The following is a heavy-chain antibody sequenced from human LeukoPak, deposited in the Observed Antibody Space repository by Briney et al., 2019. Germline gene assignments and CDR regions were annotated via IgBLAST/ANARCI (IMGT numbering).Heavy chain of an antibody. J-gene: IGHJ4*02. CDR1: VFTFSSYA. CDR2: ISGSGGST. CDR3: AKDRDIVVVPAAIRQGLDY. V-gene: IGHV3-23*01. D-gene: IGHD2-2*01. Sequence: GGSLRLSCAASVFTFSSYAMSWVRHAPGKGLEWVSAISGSGGSTYYADFVKGRFTISRDNSKNTLYLQMNSLRAEDTAVYYCAKDRDIVVVPAAIRQGLDYWGQGTLVTVSS.